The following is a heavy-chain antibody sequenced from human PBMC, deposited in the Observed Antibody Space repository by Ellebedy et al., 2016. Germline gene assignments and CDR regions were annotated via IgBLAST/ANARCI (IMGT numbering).Heavy chain of an antibody. CDR1: GYTFTGYY. V-gene: IGHV1-69*13. CDR3: ARNIAARRGSGFDY. Sequence: SVKVSCXASGYTFTGYYMHWVRQAPGQGLEWMGGIIPIFGTANYAQKFQGRVTITADESTSTAYMELSSLRSEDTAVYYCARNIAARRGSGFDYWGQGTLVTVSS. D-gene: IGHD6-6*01. CDR2: IIPIFGTA. J-gene: IGHJ4*02.